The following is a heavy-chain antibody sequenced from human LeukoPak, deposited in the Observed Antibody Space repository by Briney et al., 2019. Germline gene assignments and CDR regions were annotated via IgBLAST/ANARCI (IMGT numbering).Heavy chain of an antibody. J-gene: IGHJ4*02. Sequence: QSGGSLRLSCAASGFTFSTYAMHWVRQAPGKGLECVSAISTNGRDTHYADSVKGRFTISRDNSKNTLYLQMGSLRAEDMAVYYCARESYLTNNRNYVDYWGQGTLVTVSS. V-gene: IGHV3-64*02. CDR2: ISTNGRDT. CDR3: ARESYLTNNRNYVDY. D-gene: IGHD1-1*01. CDR1: GFTFSTYA.